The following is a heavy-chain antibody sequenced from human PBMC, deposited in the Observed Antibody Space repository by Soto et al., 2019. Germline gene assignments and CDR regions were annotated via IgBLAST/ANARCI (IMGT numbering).Heavy chain of an antibody. CDR3: ARGCLGEVTAYNWFDP. CDR2: IYTSGST. J-gene: IGHJ5*02. CDR1: GGSISSYY. V-gene: IGHV4-4*07. D-gene: IGHD2-21*02. Sequence: PSETLSLTCTVSGGSISSYYWSWIRQPAGKGLEWIGRIYTSGSTNYNPSLKSRVTMSVDTSKNQFSLKLSSVTAADTAVYYCARGCLGEVTAYNWFDPWGQGTLVTVSS.